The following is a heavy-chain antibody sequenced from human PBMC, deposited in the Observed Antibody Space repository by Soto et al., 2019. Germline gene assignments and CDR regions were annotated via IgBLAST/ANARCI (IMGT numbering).Heavy chain of an antibody. D-gene: IGHD3-16*01. CDR2: INAGNGNT. V-gene: IGHV1-3*01. CDR1: WYTLTSFS. J-gene: IGHJ4*02. Sequence: GASVKVSFKASWYTLTSFSFHLVRQAPGQRLEWMGWINAGNGNTKYSQKFQGRVTITRDTSASTAYMELSSLRSEDTAVYYCARGLNVYYFDYWGQGTLVTVSS. CDR3: ARGLNVYYFDY.